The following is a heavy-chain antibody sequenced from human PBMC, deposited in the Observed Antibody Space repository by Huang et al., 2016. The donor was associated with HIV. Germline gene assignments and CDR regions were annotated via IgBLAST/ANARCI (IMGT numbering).Heavy chain of an antibody. J-gene: IGHJ5*02. CDR1: GGSLSGYY. V-gene: IGHV4-34*02. CDR2: INHIGSP. Sequence: QVHLQQWGAGLLKSAETLSLTCAVYGGSLSGYYWSWLRQTPGKGLEWSGEINHIGSPNYNPSLKSRVSISMDGSKKQFSLKLRSISDAYTAVYFCARDATKNPRGWFDPWGQGTLVTVSS. CDR3: ARDATKNPRGWFDP. D-gene: IGHD3-10*01.